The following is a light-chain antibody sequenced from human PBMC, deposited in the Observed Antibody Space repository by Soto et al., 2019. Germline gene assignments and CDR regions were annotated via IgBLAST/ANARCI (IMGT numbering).Light chain of an antibody. Sequence: EVVLTQSPATLSLSPGERATLSCRASQSVTRSSLAWYQQKPGQSPRLLISGASSSATSIPDRFSGGGSGTDFIFNIPSLEPEDFAMYYCLHYGTAQWTFGQGTKVDI. V-gene: IGKV3-20*01. J-gene: IGKJ1*01. CDR1: QSVTRSS. CDR3: LHYGTAQWT. CDR2: GAS.